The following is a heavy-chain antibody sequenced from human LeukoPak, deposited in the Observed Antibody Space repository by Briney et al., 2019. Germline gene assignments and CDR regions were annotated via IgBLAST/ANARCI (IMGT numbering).Heavy chain of an antibody. Sequence: VASVKVSCKASGYTFTGYYMHWVRQAPGQGLEWMGWINPNSGGTNYAQKFQGRVTMTRDTSISTAYMELSRLRSDDTAVYYCARTPRYCSGGSCGWFDPWGQGTLVTVSS. V-gene: IGHV1-2*02. CDR2: INPNSGGT. D-gene: IGHD2-15*01. J-gene: IGHJ5*02. CDR3: ARTPRYCSGGSCGWFDP. CDR1: GYTFTGYY.